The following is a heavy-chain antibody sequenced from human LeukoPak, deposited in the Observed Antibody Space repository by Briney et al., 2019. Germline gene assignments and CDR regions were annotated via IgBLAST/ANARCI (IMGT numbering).Heavy chain of an antibody. V-gene: IGHV1-2*02. CDR2: IDPSSGGT. J-gene: IGHJ4*02. Sequence: ASVKVSCKASGYTLTGYYIHWVRQAPGQGLEWMGWIDPSSGGTNFAQNFQGRVTMIRDTSISTAYMELSRLRSDDTAVYYCAISGDVPFDYWGQGTLVTVSS. CDR3: AISGDVPFDY. D-gene: IGHD7-27*01. CDR1: GYTLTGYY.